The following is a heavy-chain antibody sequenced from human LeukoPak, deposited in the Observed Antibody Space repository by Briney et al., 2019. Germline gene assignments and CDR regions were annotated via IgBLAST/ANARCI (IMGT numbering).Heavy chain of an antibody. Sequence: SGPTLVKPTQTLTLTCTFSGFSLSPSGVSVVWIRQHPGKPLEWLALIYWNDDKHYSPSLKSRLTITKDTSKNQVVLTMTNMDPVDTATYYCAHKILTGKFDYWGQGTLVTVSS. J-gene: IGHJ4*02. D-gene: IGHD3-9*01. CDR1: GFSLSPSGVS. CDR3: AHKILTGKFDY. CDR2: IYWNDDK. V-gene: IGHV2-5*01.